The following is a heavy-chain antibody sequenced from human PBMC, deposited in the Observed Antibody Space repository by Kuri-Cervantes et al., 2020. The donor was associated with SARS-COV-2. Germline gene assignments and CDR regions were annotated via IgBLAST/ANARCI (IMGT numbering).Heavy chain of an antibody. CDR1: GFTFSSYG. V-gene: IGHV3-33*06. CDR2: IWYDGSNK. J-gene: IGHJ4*02. CDR3: AKDLGFGELLSGVVNDY. Sequence: GESLKISCAASGFTFSSYGMHWVRQAPGKGLEWVAVIWYDGSNKYYADSVEGRFTISRDNSKNTLYLQMNSLRAEDTAVYHCAKDLGFGELLSGVVNDYWGQGTLVTVSS. D-gene: IGHD3-10*01.